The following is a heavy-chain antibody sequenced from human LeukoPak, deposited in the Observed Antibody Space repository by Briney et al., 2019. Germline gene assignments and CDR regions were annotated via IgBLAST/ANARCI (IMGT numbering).Heavy chain of an antibody. D-gene: IGHD6-13*01. CDR1: GFTVRGNY. V-gene: IGHV3-53*01. CDR3: TRDSPGYGSSWPTY. J-gene: IGHJ4*02. CDR2: IFSGGST. Sequence: PGGSLRLSCAASGFTVRGNYMSWVRQAPGMGLEWVSVIFSGGSTYYADSVKGRFTISRDYSNNALYLQMNSLRAEDTAVYYCTRDSPGYGSSWPTYWGQGTLVTVSS.